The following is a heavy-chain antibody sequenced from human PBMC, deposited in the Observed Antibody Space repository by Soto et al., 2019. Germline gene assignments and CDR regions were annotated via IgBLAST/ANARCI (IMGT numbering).Heavy chain of an antibody. CDR2: IYYSGST. CDR3: AGRDYYDSSGYEN. J-gene: IGHJ4*02. V-gene: IGHV4-31*03. Sequence: SETLSLTCTVSGGSISSGGYYWSWIRQHPGKGLEWIGYIYYSGSTYYNPSLKSRVTISVDTSKNQFSLKLSSVTAADTAVYYCAGRDYYDSSGYENWGQGTLVTVSS. D-gene: IGHD3-22*01. CDR1: GGSISSGGYY.